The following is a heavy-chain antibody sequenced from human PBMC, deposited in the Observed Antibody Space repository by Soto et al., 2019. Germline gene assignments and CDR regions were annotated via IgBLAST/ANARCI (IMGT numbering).Heavy chain of an antibody. CDR3: AKGYYDSSGYPNYYGMDV. Sequence: QVQLVESGGGVVQPGRSLRLSCAASGFTFSSYGMHWVRQAPGKGLEWVAVISYDGSNKYYADSVKGRFTISRDNSKNTLYLQMNSLRAEDTAVYYCAKGYYDSSGYPNYYGMDVWGQVTTVTVSS. D-gene: IGHD3-22*01. V-gene: IGHV3-30*18. J-gene: IGHJ6*02. CDR2: ISYDGSNK. CDR1: GFTFSSYG.